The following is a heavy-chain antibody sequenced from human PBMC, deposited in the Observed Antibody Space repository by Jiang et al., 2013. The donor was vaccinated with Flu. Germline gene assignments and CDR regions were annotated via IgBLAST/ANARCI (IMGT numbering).Heavy chain of an antibody. J-gene: IGHJ3*02. CDR1: GGSISSGDYY. CDR3: ARDLGYCSGGSCFLDAFDI. Sequence: GGSISSGDYYWSWIRQPPGKGLEWIGYIYYSGSTYYNPSLKSRVTISVDTSKNQFSLKLSSVTAADTAVYYCARDLGYCSGGSCFLDAFDIWGQGTMVTVSS. CDR2: IYYSGST. D-gene: IGHD2-15*01. V-gene: IGHV4-30-4*01.